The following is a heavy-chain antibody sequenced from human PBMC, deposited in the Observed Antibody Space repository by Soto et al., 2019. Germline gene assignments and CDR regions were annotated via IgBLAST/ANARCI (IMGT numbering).Heavy chain of an antibody. CDR3: AKVPRDFACLLELDYFDY. V-gene: IGHV3-23*01. D-gene: IGHD3-9*01. J-gene: IGHJ4*02. Sequence: PGGSLRVSCAASGFTFDTNGMTWVRQVPGKGLEWVSAISAGGRTTYYADPVKGLFTIYRDNSNNMMYLQMNSLRVEDTAVYYCAKVPRDFACLLELDYFDYWGQGTPVTVSS. CDR2: ISAGGRTT. CDR1: GFTFDTNG.